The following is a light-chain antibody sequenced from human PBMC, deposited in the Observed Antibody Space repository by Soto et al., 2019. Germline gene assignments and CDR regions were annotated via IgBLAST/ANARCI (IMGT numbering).Light chain of an antibody. V-gene: IGKV3-20*01. Sequence: EIVLTHSPGTLSLSPGERATLSCSACQSVSSSYLAWYQQKPGQAPRILIYGASSRATGIPDRLSGSGSGTDFTLTISRLEPEDFAVYYCQQYGSSRWTFGQGTKV. CDR1: QSVSSSY. CDR2: GAS. CDR3: QQYGSSRWT. J-gene: IGKJ1*01.